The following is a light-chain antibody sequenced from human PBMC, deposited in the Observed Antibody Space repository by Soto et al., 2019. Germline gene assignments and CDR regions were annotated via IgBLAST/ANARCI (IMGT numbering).Light chain of an antibody. J-gene: IGKJ1*01. CDR2: GAS. CDR1: QSVSSK. Sequence: EIVMTQSPSTLSVSPGERATLSCRASQSVSSKLAWYEQKPGHAPRLLIYGASTRATVIPARFSGSVSGTEFTLTISSLQSEDFAVYYCQQYNNWPWTFGQGTKVEIK. CDR3: QQYNNWPWT. V-gene: IGKV3-15*01.